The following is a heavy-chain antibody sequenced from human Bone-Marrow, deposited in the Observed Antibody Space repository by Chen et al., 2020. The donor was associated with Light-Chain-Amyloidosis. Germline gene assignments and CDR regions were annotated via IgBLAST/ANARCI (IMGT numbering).Heavy chain of an antibody. Sequence: EVLLVESGGGLVQPGGSLRLSCAASGFTFSSYWTHWVRQAPGMGLVWVSRINGDGSATNYPDFVKGRFTISRDNAKNTLYLQMNSLRAEDTAVYYCARSQSGIYDYWGQGTLVTVSS. D-gene: IGHD1-1*01. CDR3: ARSQSGIYDY. CDR2: INGDGSAT. CDR1: GFTFSSYW. J-gene: IGHJ4*02. V-gene: IGHV3-74*02.